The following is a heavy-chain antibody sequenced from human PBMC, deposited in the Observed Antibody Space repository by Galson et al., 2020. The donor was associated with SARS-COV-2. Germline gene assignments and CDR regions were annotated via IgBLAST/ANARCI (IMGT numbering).Heavy chain of an antibody. CDR3: AKGPNSYSSGWYWIDD. CDR1: GFTFDDYA. D-gene: IGHD6-19*01. J-gene: IGHJ4*02. V-gene: IGHV3-9*01. CDR2: ITWNSGTI. Sequence: GGSLRLSCAASGFTFDDYAMHWVRQAPGKGLEWVSTITWNSGTIAYADSVKGRFTISRDNAEKFLYLQMNNLRAEDTAMYYCAKGPNSYSSGWYWIDDWGQGTLVTVSS.